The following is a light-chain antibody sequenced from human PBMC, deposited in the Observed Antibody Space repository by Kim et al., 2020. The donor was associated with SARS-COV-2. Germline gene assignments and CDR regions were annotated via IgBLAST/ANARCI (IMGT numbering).Light chain of an antibody. CDR2: EDN. Sequence: NFMLTQPLSVSESPGKTVTISCTGSSGSIASNYVQWYQQRPGSAPTTVIFEDNQRPSGVPDRFSGSIDSSSNSASLTISGLKTEDEADYYCQSFDDNNHWVFGGGTKLTVL. V-gene: IGLV6-57*02. CDR1: SGSIASNY. CDR3: QSFDDNNHWV. J-gene: IGLJ3*02.